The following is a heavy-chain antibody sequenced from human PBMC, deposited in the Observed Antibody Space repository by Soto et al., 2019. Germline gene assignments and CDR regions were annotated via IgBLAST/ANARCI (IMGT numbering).Heavy chain of an antibody. CDR3: ASLYYDYVWGSYRHYDAFDI. CDR2: IKQDGSEK. CDR1: GFTFSSYW. J-gene: IGHJ3*02. Sequence: GGSLRLSCAASGFTFSSYWMSWVGQAPGKGLEWVANIKQDGSEKYYVDSVKGRFTISRDNAKNSLYLQMNSLRAEDTAVYYCASLYYDYVWGSYRHYDAFDIWGQGTIVTVSS. D-gene: IGHD3-16*02. V-gene: IGHV3-7*01.